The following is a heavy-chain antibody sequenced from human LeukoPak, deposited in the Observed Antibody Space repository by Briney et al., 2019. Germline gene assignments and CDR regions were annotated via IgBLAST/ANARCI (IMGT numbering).Heavy chain of an antibody. J-gene: IGHJ4*02. CDR1: GYSISSGYY. CDR2: IYHSGST. V-gene: IGHV4-38-2*02. Sequence: PSETLSLTCTVSGYSISSGYYWGWIRPPPGKRLEWIGSIYHSGSTYYNPSLKSRVTISVDTSKNQFSMKLSSGTAAATAVYYCARFPTYYYGSGSYGASNYWGQGTLVTVSS. CDR3: ARFPTYYYGSGSYGASNY. D-gene: IGHD3-10*01.